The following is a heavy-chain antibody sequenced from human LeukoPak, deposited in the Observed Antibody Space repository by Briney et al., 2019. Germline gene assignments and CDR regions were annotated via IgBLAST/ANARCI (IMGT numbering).Heavy chain of an antibody. D-gene: IGHD6-19*01. J-gene: IGHJ6*02. Sequence: PGRSLRLSCAASGFTFSDYAMHWARQAPGKGLEWVAVMSYDGSNKYYADSVKGRFTISRDNFKNTLYVQMNSLRVEDTAVYYCARDFQWLRAMDVWGQGTTVTVSS. CDR1: GFTFSDYA. CDR3: ARDFQWLRAMDV. V-gene: IGHV3-30-3*01. CDR2: MSYDGSNK.